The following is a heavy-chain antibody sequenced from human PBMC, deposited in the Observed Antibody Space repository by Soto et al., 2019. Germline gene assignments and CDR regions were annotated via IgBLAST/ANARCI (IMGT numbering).Heavy chain of an antibody. CDR1: GFTFSSYW. J-gene: IGHJ6*02. Sequence: GGSLRLSCAASGFTFSSYWMSWVRQAPGKGLEWVANIKQDGSEKYYVDSVKGRFTISRDNAKNSLYLQMNSLRAEDTAVYYCVREAYSSSSYYYYGMDVWGQGTTVTVSS. D-gene: IGHD6-6*01. CDR3: VREAYSSSSYYYYGMDV. V-gene: IGHV3-7*01. CDR2: IKQDGSEK.